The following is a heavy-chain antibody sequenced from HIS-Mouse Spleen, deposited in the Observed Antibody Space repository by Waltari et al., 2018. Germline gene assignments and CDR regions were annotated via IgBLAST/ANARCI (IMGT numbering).Heavy chain of an antibody. J-gene: IGHJ2*01. Sequence: QLQLQESGPGLVKPSETMSPTCTVSGGSLSSSSSYWCWIRQPPGKGLEWIGSIYYSGSTYYNPSLKSRVTISVDTSKNQFSLKLSSVTAADTAVYYCAREIPYSSSWYDWYFDLWGSGTLVTVSS. D-gene: IGHD6-13*01. CDR1: GGSLSSSSSY. V-gene: IGHV4-39*07. CDR2: IYYSGST. CDR3: AREIPYSSSWYDWYFDL.